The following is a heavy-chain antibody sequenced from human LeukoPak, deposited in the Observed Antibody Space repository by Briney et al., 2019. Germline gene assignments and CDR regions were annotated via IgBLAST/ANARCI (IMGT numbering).Heavy chain of an antibody. CDR3: AKFDI. Sequence: GGSLRLSCAASGFTFSNYDMHWVRQAPGKGLEWVAFIRYDGSIKYYADSVKGRLTISRDNSRTTLYLQIYGLRAEDTAVYYCAKFDIWGQGTMVTVSS. V-gene: IGHV3-30*02. J-gene: IGHJ3*02. CDR2: IRYDGSIK. CDR1: GFTFSNYD.